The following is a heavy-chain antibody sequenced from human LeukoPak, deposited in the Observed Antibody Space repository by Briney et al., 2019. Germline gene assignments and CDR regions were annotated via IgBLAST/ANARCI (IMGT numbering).Heavy chain of an antibody. V-gene: IGHV1-2*02. Sequence: ASVKVSCKASGYTFTGYYMHWVRQAPGQGLEWMGWINPNSGGTNYAQKLQGRVTMTRDTSISTAYMELSRLRSDDTAVYYCARDRGYCSSTSCYSEFDYWGQGTLVTVSS. CDR2: INPNSGGT. D-gene: IGHD2-2*01. CDR3: ARDRGYCSSTSCYSEFDY. J-gene: IGHJ4*02. CDR1: GYTFTGYY.